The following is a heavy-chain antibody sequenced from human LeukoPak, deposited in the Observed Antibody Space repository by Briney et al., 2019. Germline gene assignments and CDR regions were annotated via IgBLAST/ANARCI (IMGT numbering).Heavy chain of an antibody. CDR2: IYYSGST. Sequence: PSETLSLTCTVSGGSISSGGYYWSWIRQHPGKGLEWIGYIYYSGSTYYNPSLESRVTISVDTSKNQFSLKLSSVTAADTAVYYCARDRYCSSTSCYNWFDPWGQGTLVTVSS. V-gene: IGHV4-31*03. J-gene: IGHJ5*02. D-gene: IGHD2-2*01. CDR1: GGSISSGGYY. CDR3: ARDRYCSSTSCYNWFDP.